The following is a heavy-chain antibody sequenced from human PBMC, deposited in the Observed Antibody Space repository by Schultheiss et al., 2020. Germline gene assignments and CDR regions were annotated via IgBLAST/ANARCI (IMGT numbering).Heavy chain of an antibody. J-gene: IGHJ4*02. D-gene: IGHD3-22*01. CDR3: ARAEADYYDSHFDY. Sequence: GGSLRLSCAASGFTFSNAWMSWVRQAPGKGLEWVGRIKSKTDGGTTDYAAPVKGRFTISRDDSKNTLYLQMNSLKTEDTAVYYCARAEADYYDSHFDYWGQGTLVTVSS. V-gene: IGHV3-15*01. CDR2: IKSKTDGGTT. CDR1: GFTFSNAW.